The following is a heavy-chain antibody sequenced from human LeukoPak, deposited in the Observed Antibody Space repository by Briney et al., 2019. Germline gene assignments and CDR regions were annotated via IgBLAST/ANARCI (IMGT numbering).Heavy chain of an antibody. CDR2: ISSNGGST. J-gene: IGHJ2*01. D-gene: IGHD2-2*01. Sequence: PGGSLRLSCAASGFTFSSYAMHWVRQAPGKGLEYVSAISSNGGSTYYANSVKGRFTISRDNSKNTLYLQMNSLRAEDTAVYYCARDAGYCSSTSCYANWYFDLWGRGTLVTVSS. CDR1: GFTFSSYA. V-gene: IGHV3-64*01. CDR3: ARDAGYCSSTSCYANWYFDL.